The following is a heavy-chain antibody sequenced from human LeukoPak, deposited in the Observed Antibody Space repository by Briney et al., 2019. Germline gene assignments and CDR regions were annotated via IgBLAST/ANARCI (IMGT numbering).Heavy chain of an antibody. Sequence: ASVKVSCKASGYTFTGYYMHWVRHSPEQGLEWMGWINPNSGGTNYAQKFQGRVTMTRDTSISTAYMELSRLRSDDTAVYYCARGPDYDFWSGYPWAAFDIWGQGTMVTVSS. CDR1: GYTFTGYY. J-gene: IGHJ3*02. V-gene: IGHV1-2*02. CDR3: ARGPDYDFWSGYPWAAFDI. CDR2: INPNSGGT. D-gene: IGHD3-3*01.